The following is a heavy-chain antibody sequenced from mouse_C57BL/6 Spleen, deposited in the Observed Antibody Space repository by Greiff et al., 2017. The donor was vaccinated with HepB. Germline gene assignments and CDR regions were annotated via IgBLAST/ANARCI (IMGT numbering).Heavy chain of an antibody. CDR3: ASGGFYGYAMDY. V-gene: IGHV3-6*01. CDR2: ISYDGSN. CDR1: GYSITSGYY. D-gene: IGHD1-1*01. J-gene: IGHJ4*01. Sequence: DVQLQESGPGLVKPSQSLSLTCSVTGYSITSGYYWNWIRQFPGNKLEWMGYISYDGSNNYNPSLKNRISITRDTSKNQFFLKLNSVTTEDTATYYCASGGFYGYAMDYWGQGTSVTVSS.